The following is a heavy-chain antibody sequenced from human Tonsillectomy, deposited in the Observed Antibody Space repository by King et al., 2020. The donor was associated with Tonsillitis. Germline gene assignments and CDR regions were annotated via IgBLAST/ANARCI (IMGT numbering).Heavy chain of an antibody. D-gene: IGHD3-22*01. V-gene: IGHV3-30*18. CDR3: GKPHYDSSGYFFDY. CDR1: GFTFSTYG. Sequence: HVQLVESGGGVVQPGTSLRLSCAASGFTFSTYGMHWVRQAPGKGLEWVAVISYDGSYQYYADSVKGRFTISRENSKNTLYLQMNSLRAEDTAVYYCGKPHYDSSGYFFDYWGQGTLVTVSS. CDR2: ISYDGSYQ. J-gene: IGHJ4*02.